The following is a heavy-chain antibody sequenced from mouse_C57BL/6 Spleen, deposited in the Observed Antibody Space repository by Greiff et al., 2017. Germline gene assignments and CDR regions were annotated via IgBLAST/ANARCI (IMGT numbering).Heavy chain of an antibody. CDR1: GYTFTSYW. V-gene: IGHV1-55*01. J-gene: IGHJ1*03. D-gene: IGHD2-4*01. CDR3: ASHYDYRGYLDV. Sequence: QVQLQQPGAELVKPGASVKMSCKASGYTFTSYWITWVKQRPGQGLEWIGDIYPGSGSTNYNEKFKSKATLTVDTSSSTAYMQLSSLTSEDSAVSYGASHYDYRGYLDVWGTGTTVTVSS. CDR2: IYPGSGST.